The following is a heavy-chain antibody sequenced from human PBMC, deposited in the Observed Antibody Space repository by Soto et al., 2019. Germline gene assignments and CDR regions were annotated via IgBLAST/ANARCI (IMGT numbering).Heavy chain of an antibody. CDR1: FGSLSSGGYY. J-gene: IGHJ3*02. CDR2: IYYSGST. Sequence: TLGLAVTVSFGSLSSGGYYWSWIRQHPGKGLEWIGYIYYSGSTYYNPSLKSRVTISVDTSKNQFSLKLSSVTAADTAVYYCASRTIFGGAGAFDIWGQGTMVTVS. V-gene: IGHV4-31*03. CDR3: ASRTIFGGAGAFDI. D-gene: IGHD3-3*01.